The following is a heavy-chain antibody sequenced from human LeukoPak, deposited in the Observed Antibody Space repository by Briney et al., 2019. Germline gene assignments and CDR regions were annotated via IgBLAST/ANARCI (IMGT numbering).Heavy chain of an antibody. V-gene: IGHV3-7*03. CDR3: ARAFYSYFDY. J-gene: IGHJ4*02. CDR2: INQDGSEK. D-gene: IGHD2/OR15-2a*01. Sequence: PGGSLRLSCAASGLNVRSSWISWIRQAPGKGLERVANINQDGSEKYYVDSVKGRFTISRDNAKNSLYLQMNSLRVEDTAVYYCARAFYSYFDYWGQGTLVVVST. CDR1: GLNVRSSW.